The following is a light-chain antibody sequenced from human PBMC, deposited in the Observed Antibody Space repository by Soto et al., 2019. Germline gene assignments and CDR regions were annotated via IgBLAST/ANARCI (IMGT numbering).Light chain of an antibody. Sequence: QSVLTQPASVSGSPGQSITISCTGTSSDVGGYNYVSWYQQHPGKAPKLMIYDVSNRPSGVSNRFSGSKSGNTASLTISGLQAEDEADYYCSSYTSSSTSGVFGGETKLTVL. J-gene: IGLJ3*02. V-gene: IGLV2-14*01. CDR1: SSDVGGYNY. CDR3: SSYTSSSTSGV. CDR2: DVS.